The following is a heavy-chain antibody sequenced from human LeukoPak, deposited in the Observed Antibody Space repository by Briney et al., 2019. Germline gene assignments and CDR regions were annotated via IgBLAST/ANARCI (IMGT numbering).Heavy chain of an antibody. CDR2: VYYTGNT. J-gene: IGHJ4*02. D-gene: IGHD2-21*02. CDR3: VKNGDYSLGPIDY. V-gene: IGHV4-39*02. Sequence: SETLSLTCTVSGDSITSSGYYWGWILQPPGKGLEWIGSVYYTGNTFYKLSLKRRVTISVDTSKSHLPLNVNSVTAADTGVYYCVKNGDYSLGPIDYWGQGTLVTVSS. CDR1: GDSITSSGYY.